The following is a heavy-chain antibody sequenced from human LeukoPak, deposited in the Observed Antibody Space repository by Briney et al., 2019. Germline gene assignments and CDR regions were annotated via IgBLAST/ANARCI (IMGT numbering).Heavy chain of an antibody. J-gene: IGHJ4*02. CDR3: AKEVEDYFDY. Sequence: GGSLRLSCAASGFTVSSNYMSWVRQAPGKGLEWVSVIYSGDSTYYADSVKGRFTISRDNSKNTLYLQMNSLRAEDTAVYYCAKEVEDYFDYWGQGTLVTVSS. CDR2: IYSGDST. CDR1: GFTVSSNY. V-gene: IGHV3-53*05. D-gene: IGHD2-15*01.